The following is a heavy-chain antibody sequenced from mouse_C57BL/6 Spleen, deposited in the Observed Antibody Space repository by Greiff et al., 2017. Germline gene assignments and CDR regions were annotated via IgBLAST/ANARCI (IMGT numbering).Heavy chain of an antibody. CDR2: INPNNGGT. CDR1: GYKFTDYY. V-gene: IGHV1-26*01. J-gene: IGHJ3*01. Sequence: EVQLQQSGPELVKPGASVKISCKASGYKFTDYYMNWVKQSHGKSLEWIGDINPNNGGTSYNQKFKGKATLTVDKSSSTAYMELRSLTSEDSAVYYCATAQATAYWGQGTLVTVSA. D-gene: IGHD3-2*02. CDR3: ATAQATAY.